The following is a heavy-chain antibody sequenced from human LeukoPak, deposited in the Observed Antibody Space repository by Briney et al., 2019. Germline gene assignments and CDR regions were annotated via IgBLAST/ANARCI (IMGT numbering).Heavy chain of an antibody. J-gene: IGHJ4*02. V-gene: IGHV3-21*01. D-gene: IGHD6-13*01. CDR3: ARQPYSSSSRWFDY. CDR1: GFTFSSYS. Sequence: PGGSLRLSCAASGFTFSSYSMNWVRQAPGKGLEWVSSISNSSSYIYYADSVKGRFTISRDNAKNSLYLQMNSLRAEDTAVYYCARQPYSSSSRWFDYWGQGTLVTVSS. CDR2: ISNSSSYI.